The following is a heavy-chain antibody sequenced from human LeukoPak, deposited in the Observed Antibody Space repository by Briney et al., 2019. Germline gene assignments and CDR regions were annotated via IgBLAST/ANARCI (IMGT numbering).Heavy chain of an antibody. CDR2: MNPNSGNT. CDR3: ARDDSSGWYPSRNFDY. J-gene: IGHJ4*02. D-gene: IGHD6-19*01. CDR1: GYTFTSYG. Sequence: ASVKVSCKASGYTFTSYGINWVRQATGQGLEWMGWMNPNSGNTGYAQKFQGRVTMTRNTSISTAYMELSSLRSEDTAVYYCARDDSSGWYPSRNFDYWGQGTLVTVSS. V-gene: IGHV1-8*02.